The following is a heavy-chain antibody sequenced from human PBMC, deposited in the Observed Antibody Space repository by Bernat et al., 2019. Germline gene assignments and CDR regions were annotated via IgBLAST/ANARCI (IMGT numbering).Heavy chain of an antibody. CDR3: ARDSGFLSVDWYDAFDI. D-gene: IGHD3-9*01. V-gene: IGHV3-30-3*01. CDR1: GFTFSSYA. CDR2: ISYDGSNK. Sequence: QVQLVESGGGVVQPGRSLRLSCAASGFTFSSYAMHWVRQAPGKGLEWVAVISYDGSNKYYADSVKGRFTISRDNSKNTLYLQMNSLRAEDTAVDYCARDSGFLSVDWYDAFDIWGQGTMVTVSS. J-gene: IGHJ3*02.